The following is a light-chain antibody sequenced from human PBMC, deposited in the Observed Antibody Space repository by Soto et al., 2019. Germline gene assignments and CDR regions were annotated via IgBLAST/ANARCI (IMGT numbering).Light chain of an antibody. CDR2: GAS. V-gene: IGKV3-15*01. J-gene: IGKJ4*01. Sequence: EIVMTQSPATLSVSLGERVTLSCRASQNINTDLAWYQQKTGQAPRVLITGASTRATGVAARFSGSGSGTEFTLTISSVQSEDFAVYHCQQYRNWPPLTFGGGTKVEIK. CDR3: QQYRNWPPLT. CDR1: QNINTD.